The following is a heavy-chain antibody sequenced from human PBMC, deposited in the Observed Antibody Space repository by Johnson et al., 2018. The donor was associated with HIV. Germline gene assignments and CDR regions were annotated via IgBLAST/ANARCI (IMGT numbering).Heavy chain of an antibody. Sequence: VQLVESGGGVVQPGRSLRLSCAASGFTFSNYAVHWVRQAPGKGLEWVAVMSSDGFNKYYADSVKGRFTISRDNSKNTLYLQMNSLRAEDTAVYYCAREPRIAAFRDAFDIWGQGTMVTVSS. V-gene: IGHV3-30-3*01. CDR2: MSSDGFNK. J-gene: IGHJ3*02. CDR1: GFTFSNYA. CDR3: AREPRIAAFRDAFDI. D-gene: IGHD6-6*01.